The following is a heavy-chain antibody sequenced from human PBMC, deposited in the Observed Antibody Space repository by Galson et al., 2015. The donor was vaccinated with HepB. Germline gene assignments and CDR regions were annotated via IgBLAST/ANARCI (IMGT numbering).Heavy chain of an antibody. Sequence: SLRLSCAASGFTFRSYDMHWVRQSTGKGLEWVSGIDAAGDTYYADSVKGRFTISRENAKNSLYLQMDSLRVGDTAVYYCARCYSGYYGMDVWGQGTTVTVSS. J-gene: IGHJ6*02. CDR1: GFTFRSYD. V-gene: IGHV3-13*01. D-gene: IGHD1-26*01. CDR3: ARCYSGYYGMDV. CDR2: IDAAGDT.